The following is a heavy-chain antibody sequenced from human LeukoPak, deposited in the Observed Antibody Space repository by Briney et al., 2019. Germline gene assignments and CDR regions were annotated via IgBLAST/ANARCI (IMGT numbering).Heavy chain of an antibody. CDR2: INHSGST. CDR1: GGSFSGYY. CDR3: ARRGLRDYDFWSGPTPFQR. Sequence: SETLSLTCAVYGGSFSGYYWSWIRQPPGKGLEWIGEINHSGSTNYNPSLKSRVTISVDTSKNQFSLKLSSVTAADTAVYYCARRGLRDYDFWSGPTPFQRWGQGTLVTVSS. V-gene: IGHV4-34*01. J-gene: IGHJ1*01. D-gene: IGHD3-3*01.